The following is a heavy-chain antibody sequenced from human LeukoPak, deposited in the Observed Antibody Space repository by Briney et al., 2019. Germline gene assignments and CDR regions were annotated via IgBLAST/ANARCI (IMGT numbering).Heavy chain of an antibody. Sequence: SVKVSCKASGGTFSSYAISWVRQAPGQGLVWMGRIIPILGIANYAQKFQGRVTITADKSTSTAYMELSSLRSEDTAVYYCARGDYGYLYFDYWGQGTLVTVSS. D-gene: IGHD3-10*01. J-gene: IGHJ4*02. CDR1: GGTFSSYA. CDR2: IIPILGIA. CDR3: ARGDYGYLYFDY. V-gene: IGHV1-69*04.